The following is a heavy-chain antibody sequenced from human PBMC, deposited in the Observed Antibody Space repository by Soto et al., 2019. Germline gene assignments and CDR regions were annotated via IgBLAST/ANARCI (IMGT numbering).Heavy chain of an antibody. CDR3: ARGYDYIWGSYRYEHFDY. CDR2: ISSSSSYI. D-gene: IGHD3-16*02. J-gene: IGHJ4*02. CDR1: GFTFSSYS. Sequence: GGSLRLSCAASGFTFSSYSVNWVRQAPGKGLEWVSSISSSSSYIYYADSVKGRFTISRGNAKNSLYLKMNSLRAEDTAVYYFARGYDYIWGSYRYEHFDYWGQGTLVTVSS. V-gene: IGHV3-21*01.